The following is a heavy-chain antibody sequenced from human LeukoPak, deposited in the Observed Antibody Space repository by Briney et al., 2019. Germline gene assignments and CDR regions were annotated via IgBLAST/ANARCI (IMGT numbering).Heavy chain of an antibody. CDR2: IRYDGINE. Sequence: GGSLRLSCAASGFTFSGYVMHWVRQAPGKGLEWVAFIRYDGINEYCADSVKGRFTISRDNSKNTQYLQMNSLRLEDTAVYYCAKGRGGDIWGQGTMVTVSS. CDR3: AKGRGGDI. D-gene: IGHD3-10*01. V-gene: IGHV3-30*02. J-gene: IGHJ3*02. CDR1: GFTFSGYV.